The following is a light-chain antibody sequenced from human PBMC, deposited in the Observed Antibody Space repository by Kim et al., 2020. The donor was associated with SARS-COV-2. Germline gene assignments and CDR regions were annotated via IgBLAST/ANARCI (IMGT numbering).Light chain of an antibody. CDR3: QQYYDYPFS. CDR1: QGISRY. Sequence: ASSGDRVTFAGRASQGISRYFAWYQQKSGQTPRLLIYAASTLQAGVPSRFSGTGSGTDFTLSISCLQSEDFGTYYCQQYYDYPFSFGQGTKLEI. CDR2: AAS. V-gene: IGKV1-8*01. J-gene: IGKJ2*01.